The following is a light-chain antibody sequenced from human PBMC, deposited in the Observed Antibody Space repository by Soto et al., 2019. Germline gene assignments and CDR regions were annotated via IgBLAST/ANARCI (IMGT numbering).Light chain of an antibody. CDR1: QSVSSN. J-gene: IGKJ2*01. V-gene: IGKV3-15*01. CDR2: GAS. CDR3: QQSNNWPYT. Sequence: EIVMTQSPVTLSVSPGERATPSCRASQSVSSNLAWYQQKPGQSPRLLFYGASTRATGIPARFSGSGSGTDFTLTISSLQSEDFAVYYCQQSNNWPYTFGQGTKLEIK.